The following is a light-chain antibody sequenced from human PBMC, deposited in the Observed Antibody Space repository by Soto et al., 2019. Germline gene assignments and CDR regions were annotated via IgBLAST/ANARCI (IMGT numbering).Light chain of an antibody. CDR1: QSVSSSY. CDR2: GAS. J-gene: IGKJ4*01. CDR3: QQYCSSPLT. Sequence: EIVLTQSPGTLSLSPGERATLSCRASQSVSSSYLAWYQQKPGQAPRLLIYGASSRATGIPDRFSDSGSGTDVTLTISRLEPEDFAVCYCQQYCSSPLTCGGGTKVEIK. V-gene: IGKV3-20*01.